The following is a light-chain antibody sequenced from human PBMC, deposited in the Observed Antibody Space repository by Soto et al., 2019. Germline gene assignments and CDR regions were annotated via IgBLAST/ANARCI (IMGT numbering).Light chain of an antibody. CDR1: SSDVGGYNY. V-gene: IGLV2-11*01. J-gene: IGLJ1*01. Sequence: QSVLTQPRSVSGSPGQSVTISCTGTSSDVGGYNYVSWYQQHPGKAPKLMIYDVSKRPSGVPDRFSGSKSDNTASLTISGLQAEDEADYYCCSYAGNYTYVFGTGTKVNVL. CDR3: CSYAGNYTYV. CDR2: DVS.